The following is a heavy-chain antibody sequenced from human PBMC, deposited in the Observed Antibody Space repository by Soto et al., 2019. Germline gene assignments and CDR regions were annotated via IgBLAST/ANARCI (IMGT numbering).Heavy chain of an antibody. CDR3: ARVGPIFGVVNFDY. CDR1: GGSISSYY. V-gene: IGHV4-59*01. Sequence: PSETLSLTCTVSGGSISSYYWSWIRQPPGKGLEWIGYIYYSGSTNYNPSLKSRVTISVDTSKNQFSLKLSSVTAADTAVYYCARVGPIFGVVNFDYWGQGTLVTVSS. J-gene: IGHJ4*02. D-gene: IGHD3-3*01. CDR2: IYYSGST.